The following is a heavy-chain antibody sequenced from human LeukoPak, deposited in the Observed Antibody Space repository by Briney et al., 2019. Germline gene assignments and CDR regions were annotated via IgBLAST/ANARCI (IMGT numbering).Heavy chain of an antibody. V-gene: IGHV4-38-2*02. Sequence: SETLSLNCAVSGYSISSGYYGGWIRQPPGKGLEWIGSNYHSGSTSYNPSITRRVTISVDTSKNQSSLKLSSVTAADTAVYYCAREVVVVVAARGAFDYWGQGTLVTVSS. D-gene: IGHD2-15*01. CDR3: AREVVVVVAARGAFDY. CDR2: NYHSGST. J-gene: IGHJ4*02. CDR1: GYSISSGYY.